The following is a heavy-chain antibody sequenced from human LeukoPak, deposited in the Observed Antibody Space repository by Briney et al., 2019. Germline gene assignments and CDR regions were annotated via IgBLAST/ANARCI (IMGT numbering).Heavy chain of an antibody. D-gene: IGHD3-22*01. Sequence: GGSLRLSCAASGFTFSSYSMNWVRQAPGKGLEWVSSISSSSSYIYYADSVKGRFTISRDNAKNSPYLQMNSLRAEDTAVYYCARDLDYYDSSGYYYDFDYWGQGTLVTVSS. CDR2: ISSSSSYI. CDR3: ARDLDYYDSSGYYYDFDY. J-gene: IGHJ4*02. CDR1: GFTFSSYS. V-gene: IGHV3-21*01.